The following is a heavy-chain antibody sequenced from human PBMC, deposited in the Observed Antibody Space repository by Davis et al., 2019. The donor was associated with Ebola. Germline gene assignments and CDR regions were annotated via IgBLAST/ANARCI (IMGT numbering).Heavy chain of an antibody. Sequence: PSETLSLTCAISGDSVSSGGWNWIRQSPSRGLEWLGRTYYKSKWYNDYAVSVKSRITINADTSGNKFYLQLNSVTPDDTAVYYCTRGWLRGWFDPWGQGAQVIVSS. CDR1: GDSVSSGG. D-gene: IGHD5-12*01. J-gene: IGHJ5*02. CDR3: TRGWLRGWFDP. V-gene: IGHV6-1*01. CDR2: TYYKSKWYN.